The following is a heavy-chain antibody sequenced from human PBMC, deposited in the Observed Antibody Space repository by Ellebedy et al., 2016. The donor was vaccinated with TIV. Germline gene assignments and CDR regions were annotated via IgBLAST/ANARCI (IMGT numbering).Heavy chain of an antibody. CDR3: ARVVVAAFDI. CDR1: GYTFIVYY. J-gene: IGHJ3*02. CDR2: INPNSGGT. V-gene: IGHV1-2*02. Sequence: AASVKVSCKASGYTFIVYYIHWVRQAPGQGLEWMGWINPNSGGTNYAQKFQGRVTMTRDTSISTAYMELSRLRSDVTAVYYCARVVVAAFDIWGQGTMITVSS. D-gene: IGHD5-12*01.